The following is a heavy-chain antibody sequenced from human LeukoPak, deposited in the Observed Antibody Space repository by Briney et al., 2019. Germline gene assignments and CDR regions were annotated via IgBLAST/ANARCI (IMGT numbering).Heavy chain of an antibody. CDR1: GFTFSSYS. Sequence: GGSLRLSCAASGFTFSSYSMNWVRQAPGKGLEWVSSISSSSSYIYYADSVKGRFTISRDNAKNSLYLQMNSLRAEDTAVYYCARIMGGYYGSGSYYPPPFFDYWGQGTLVTDSS. CDR3: ARIMGGYYGSGSYYPPPFFDY. CDR2: ISSSSSYI. J-gene: IGHJ4*02. V-gene: IGHV3-21*01. D-gene: IGHD3-10*01.